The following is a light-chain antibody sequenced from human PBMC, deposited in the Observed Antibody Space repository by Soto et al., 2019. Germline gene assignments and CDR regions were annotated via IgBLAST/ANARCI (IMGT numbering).Light chain of an antibody. CDR1: SSDIGGYNF. CDR2: EVT. J-gene: IGLJ2*01. Sequence: QSVLTQPPSASGSPGQSVTISCTGTSSDIGGYNFVSWYQHHPGKAPKLMIYEVTKRPSGVPDRFSGSRSGNTAFLTVSGLLAEDEADYYCSSYTTSTSFILFGGGTKVTVL. V-gene: IGLV2-8*01. CDR3: SSYTTSTSFIL.